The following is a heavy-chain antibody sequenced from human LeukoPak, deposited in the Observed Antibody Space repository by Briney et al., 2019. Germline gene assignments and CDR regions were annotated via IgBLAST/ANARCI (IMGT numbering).Heavy chain of an antibody. V-gene: IGHV3-11*04. CDR3: ARSPTGSGWYYFDY. J-gene: IGHJ4*02. CDR1: GFTFSDYY. D-gene: IGHD6-19*01. CDR2: ISGSGGST. Sequence: GGSLRLSCAASGFTFSDYYMSWVRQAPGKGLEWVSSISGSGGSTYYADSVKGRFTISRDNAKNSLYLQMNSLRAEDTAVYYCARSPTGSGWYYFDYWGQGTLVTVSS.